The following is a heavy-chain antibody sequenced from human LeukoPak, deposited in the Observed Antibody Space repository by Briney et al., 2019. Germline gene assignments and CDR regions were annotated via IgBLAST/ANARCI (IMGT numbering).Heavy chain of an antibody. CDR1: GGSFSGYY. V-gene: IGHV4-34*01. CDR2: INHSGST. Sequence: SETLSLTCAVYGGSFSGYYWSWIRQPPGKGLEWIGEINHSGSTNYNPSLKSRVTISVDTSKNQFSLKLSSVTAADTAVYYCARGLYSGYDFWGQGTLVTVSS. CDR3: ARGLYSGYDF. J-gene: IGHJ4*02. D-gene: IGHD5-12*01.